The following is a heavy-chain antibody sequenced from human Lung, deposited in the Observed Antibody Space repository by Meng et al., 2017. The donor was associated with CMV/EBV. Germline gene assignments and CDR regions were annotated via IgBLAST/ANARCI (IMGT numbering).Heavy chain of an antibody. CDR2: TYYRSKWYH. CDR3: ARGINGGCGD. CDR1: GDIVSINSAA. J-gene: IGHJ4*02. V-gene: IGHV6-1*01. Sequence: QVQPQQSGHGLVKPSQTLSLTCAISGDIVSINSAAWHWIRQSPSRGLEWLGRTYYRSKWYHEYAVSVKSRITISPDTPKNQFSLQLNSMTPEDTAVYYCARGINGGCGDWGQGTLVTVSS. D-gene: IGHD4-23*01.